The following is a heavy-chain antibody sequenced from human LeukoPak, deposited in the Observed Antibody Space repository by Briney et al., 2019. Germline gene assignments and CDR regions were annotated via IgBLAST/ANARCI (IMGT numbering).Heavy chain of an antibody. CDR2: ISGSGGNT. V-gene: IGHV3-23*01. CDR1: GFTFRIYA. D-gene: IGHD1-26*01. Sequence: GGSLRLSCAVSGFTFRIYAMKWVRQAPGKGLEWVSTISGSGGNTYYSDSVMGRFTISRDNARNTLFLQIDSLRVEGTGLYYFAKGPQSYRDLKLWGRGTLVTVSS. CDR3: AKGPQSYRDLKL. J-gene: IGHJ4*02.